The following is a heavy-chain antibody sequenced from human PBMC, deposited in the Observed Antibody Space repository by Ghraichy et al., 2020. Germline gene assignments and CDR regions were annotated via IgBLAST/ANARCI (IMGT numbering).Heavy chain of an antibody. J-gene: IGHJ6*02. V-gene: IGHV3-48*02. Sequence: GESLNISCAASGFGGRRGGREGGRKVRGKGREGEGENRRRSSNREDEEVEKGRFTRTRENAKNSLYLQMNSLRDEDTAVYYCARVLARTMVTSFGYYYGMDVWGQGTTVTVSS. D-gene: IGHD3-10*01. CDR1: GFGGRRGG. CDR2: NRRRSSNR. CDR3: ARVLARTMVTSFGYYYGMDV.